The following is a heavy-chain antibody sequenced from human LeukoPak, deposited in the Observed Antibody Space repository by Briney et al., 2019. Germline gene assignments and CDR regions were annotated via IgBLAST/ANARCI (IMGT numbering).Heavy chain of an antibody. D-gene: IGHD2-21*02. Sequence: SETLSLTCTASGGSISSSSYYWGWIRQPPGKGLEWIGSIYYSGSTYYNPSLKSRVTISVDTSKNQFSLKLTSVTAADTAVYYCARKTTAGPTKAAFDIWGQGTMVAVST. CDR1: GGSISSSSYY. V-gene: IGHV4-39*01. J-gene: IGHJ3*02. CDR3: ARKTTAGPTKAAFDI. CDR2: IYYSGST.